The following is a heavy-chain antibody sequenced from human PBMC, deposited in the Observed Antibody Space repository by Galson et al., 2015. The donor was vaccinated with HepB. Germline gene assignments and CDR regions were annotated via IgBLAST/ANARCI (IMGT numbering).Heavy chain of an antibody. J-gene: IGHJ4*02. CDR3: AASMVRGLRYFDY. CDR1: GFTFSSYG. Sequence: SLRLSCAASGFTFSSYGMHWVRQAPGKGLEWVAVISYDGSNKYYADSVKGRFTISRDNSKNTLYLQMNSLRAEDTAVYYCAASMVRGLRYFDYWGQGTLVTVSS. CDR2: ISYDGSNK. V-gene: IGHV3-30*03. D-gene: IGHD3-10*01.